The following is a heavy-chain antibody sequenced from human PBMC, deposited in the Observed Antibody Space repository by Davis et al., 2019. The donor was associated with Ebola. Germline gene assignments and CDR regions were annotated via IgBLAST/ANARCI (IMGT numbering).Heavy chain of an antibody. CDR3: AKDRRGSYVAFDI. J-gene: IGHJ3*02. CDR1: GFTFSSYG. D-gene: IGHD1-26*01. V-gene: IGHV3-7*01. CDR2: IKQGSGEK. Sequence: GESLKISCAASGFTFSSYGMHWVRQAPGKGLEWVANIKQGSGEKYYVDSVKGRFTISRDNSKNTLYLQMNSLRAEDTAVYYCAKDRRGSYVAFDIWGQGTMVTVSS.